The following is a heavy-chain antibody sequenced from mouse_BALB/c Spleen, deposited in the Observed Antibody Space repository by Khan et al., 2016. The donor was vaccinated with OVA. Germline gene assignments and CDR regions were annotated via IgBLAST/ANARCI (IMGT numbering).Heavy chain of an antibody. D-gene: IGHD2-4*01. CDR1: GYKFTDYV. Sequence: QVQLQQSGPELVKAGASVKMSCKASGYKFTDYVISWVKQRTGQGLEWIGEIYPGSGSTYFKERFKGKATLTADKSSNTAYMQLSSLTSEDSAVDFCARSYDDDGAWFGTWGQGTLVTVSA. V-gene: IGHV1-77*01. CDR2: IYPGSGST. CDR3: ARSYDDDGAWFGT. J-gene: IGHJ3*01.